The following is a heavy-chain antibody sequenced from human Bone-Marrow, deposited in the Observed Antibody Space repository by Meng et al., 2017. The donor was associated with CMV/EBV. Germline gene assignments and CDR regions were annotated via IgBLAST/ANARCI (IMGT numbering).Heavy chain of an antibody. J-gene: IGHJ6*02. V-gene: IGHV1-69*10. CDR1: GGTFSSYA. D-gene: IGHD3-9*01. Sequence: SAKVFCKASGGTFSSYAISWVRQAPGQGLEWMGGIIPILGIANYAQKFQGRVTITADKSTSTAYMELNSLRSEDTAVYYCARDTLTQNRYFDWFTPRVFSYYGMDVWGQGTTVTVSS. CDR2: IIPILGIA. CDR3: ARDTLTQNRYFDWFTPRVFSYYGMDV.